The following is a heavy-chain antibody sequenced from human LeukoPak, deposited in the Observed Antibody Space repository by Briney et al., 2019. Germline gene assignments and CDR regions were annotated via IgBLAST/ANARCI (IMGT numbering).Heavy chain of an antibody. V-gene: IGHV1-69*04. Sequence: SVKVSCKASGGTFSSYAISWVRQAPGQGLEWMGRIIPILGIANYAQKFQGRVTITADKSTSTAYMELSSLRSEDTAVYYCAREGAGATAFDYWGQGTLVTVSS. J-gene: IGHJ4*02. CDR3: AREGAGATAFDY. CDR1: GGTFSSYA. CDR2: IIPILGIA. D-gene: IGHD1-26*01.